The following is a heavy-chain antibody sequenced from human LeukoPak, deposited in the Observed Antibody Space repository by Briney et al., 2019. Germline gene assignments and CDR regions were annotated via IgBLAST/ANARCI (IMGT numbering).Heavy chain of an antibody. CDR2: ISGSGGST. CDR1: GFTFSSYA. V-gene: IGHV3-23*01. Sequence: GGSLRLSCAASGFTFSSYAMSWVRQAPGKGLEWVSAISGSGGSTYYADSVKGRFTISRAKNTLYLQMNSLRAEDTAVYYCAKVPTVDIVATWYLDYWGQGTLVTVSS. J-gene: IGHJ4*02. CDR3: AKVPTVDIVATWYLDY. D-gene: IGHD5-12*01.